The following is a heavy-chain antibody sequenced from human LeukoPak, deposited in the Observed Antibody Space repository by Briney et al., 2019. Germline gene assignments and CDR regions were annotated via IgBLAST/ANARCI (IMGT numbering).Heavy chain of an antibody. CDR3: AREGSEGCLFDY. V-gene: IGHV6-1*01. D-gene: IGHD3-16*01. J-gene: IGHJ4*02. CDR1: GDSVSSSSAA. CDR2: TYYRSKWYT. Sequence: SQTLSLTCAISGDSVSSSSAAWSWIRQSPSRGLEWLGRTYYRSKWYTDYAVSVKSRLTINPDTSKNQFSLQLNSMTPEDTAVYYCAREGSEGCLFDYWGQGTLVTVSS.